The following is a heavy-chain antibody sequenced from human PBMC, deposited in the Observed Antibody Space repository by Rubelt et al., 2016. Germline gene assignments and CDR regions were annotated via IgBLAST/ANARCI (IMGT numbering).Heavy chain of an antibody. CDR2: INAGNGNT. D-gene: IGHD3-22*01. Sequence: QVQLVQSGAEVKKPGASVKVSCKASGYTFTSSAMHWVRQAPGQRLEGMGWINAGNGNTNYSQKFQGRVTITRETSASTAYMELSSLRSEDTAVYYCARYYYDSSGYVYFDYWGQGTLVTVSS. V-gene: IGHV1-3*01. CDR3: ARYYYDSSGYVYFDY. J-gene: IGHJ4*02. CDR1: GYTFTSSA.